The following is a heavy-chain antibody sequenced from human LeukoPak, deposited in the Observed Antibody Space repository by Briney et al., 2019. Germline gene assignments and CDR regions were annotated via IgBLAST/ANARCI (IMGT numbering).Heavy chain of an antibody. J-gene: IGHJ6*03. D-gene: IGHD3-3*01. CDR2: INPNSGGT. CDR1: GYTFTGYY. CDR3: ARDTICGVVSYYYYYMDV. Sequence: ASVKVSCKASGYTFTGYYMHWVRQAPGQGLEWMGWINPNSGGTNYAQKFQGRVTMTRDTSISTAYMELSRLRSDDTAVYYCARDTICGVVSYYYYYMDVWGKGTTVTVSS. V-gene: IGHV1-2*02.